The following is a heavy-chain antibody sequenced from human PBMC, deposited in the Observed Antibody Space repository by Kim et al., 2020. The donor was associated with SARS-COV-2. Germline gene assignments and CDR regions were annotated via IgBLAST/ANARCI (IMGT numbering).Heavy chain of an antibody. D-gene: IGHD5-18*01. Sequence: GGSLRLSCAASGFTFSSYEMNWVRQAPGKGLEWVSYISSSGSTIYYADSVKGRFTISRDNAKNSLYLQMNSLRAEDTAVYYCAREFVTQLWLQRYFDYWGQGTLVTVSS. CDR1: GFTFSSYE. V-gene: IGHV3-48*03. CDR2: ISSSGSTI. CDR3: AREFVTQLWLQRYFDY. J-gene: IGHJ4*02.